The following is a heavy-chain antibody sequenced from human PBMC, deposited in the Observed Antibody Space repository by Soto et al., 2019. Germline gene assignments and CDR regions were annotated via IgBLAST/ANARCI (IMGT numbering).Heavy chain of an antibody. CDR3: AKDRVRGSYYGGWFDP. D-gene: IGHD1-26*01. Sequence: GGSLRLSCAASGFTFSSYAMSWVRQAPGKGLEWVSAISGSGGSTYYADSVKGRFTISRDNSKNTLYLQMNSLRAEDTAVYYCAKDRVRGSYYGGWFDPWGQGTLVTVSS. V-gene: IGHV3-23*01. J-gene: IGHJ5*02. CDR2: ISGSGGST. CDR1: GFTFSSYA.